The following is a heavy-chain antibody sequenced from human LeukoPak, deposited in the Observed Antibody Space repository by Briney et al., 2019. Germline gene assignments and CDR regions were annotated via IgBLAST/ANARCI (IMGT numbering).Heavy chain of an antibody. J-gene: IGHJ4*02. CDR1: GFTFSSYA. D-gene: IGHD3-10*01. V-gene: IGHV3-23*01. CDR2: ISGSDGST. Sequence: RPGGSLRLSCAASGFTFSSYAMSWVRQAPGKGLEWVSSISGSDGSTYYAGSVKGRFTISRGNSKNTLYLQMNSLRAEDTAVYYCAKGGRYYYGSGSYPDYWGQGTLVTVSS. CDR3: AKGGRYYYGSGSYPDY.